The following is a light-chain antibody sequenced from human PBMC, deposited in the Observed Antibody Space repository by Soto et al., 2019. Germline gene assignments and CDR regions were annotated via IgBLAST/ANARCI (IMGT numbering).Light chain of an antibody. CDR3: QQRSNWPWT. J-gene: IGKJ1*01. CDR2: DAS. Sequence: EIVLTQSPATLSLSPGERATLSCRASQSVSSYLAWYQQKPGQAPRLLIYDASNRATVIPARSSGSGSGTDFTLTISSLEPEDFAVYYCQQRSNWPWTFGQGTKVDIK. CDR1: QSVSSY. V-gene: IGKV3-11*01.